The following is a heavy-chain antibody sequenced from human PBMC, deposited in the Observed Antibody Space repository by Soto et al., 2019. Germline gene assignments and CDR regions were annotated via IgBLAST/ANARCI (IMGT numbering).Heavy chain of an antibody. J-gene: IGHJ6*02. D-gene: IGHD6-13*01. Sequence: ASVKVSCKASGYTFTSYAMHWVRQAPGQRLEWMGWINANNGNTNYAQKFQGRVTMTRDTSTSTAYMELSSLRSDDTAVYYSARDLPLYGSSWPDYYYYGMEVWGQGAPVTVSS. CDR1: GYTFTSYA. V-gene: IGHV1-3*01. CDR2: INANNGNT. CDR3: ARDLPLYGSSWPDYYYYGMEV.